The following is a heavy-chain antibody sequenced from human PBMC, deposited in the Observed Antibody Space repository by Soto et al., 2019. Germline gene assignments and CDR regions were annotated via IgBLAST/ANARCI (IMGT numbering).Heavy chain of an antibody. D-gene: IGHD3-22*01. CDR3: ARDPTNYYDSSGYASPYGMDV. CDR1: GYTFAIYD. J-gene: IGHJ6*02. V-gene: IGHV1-69*13. CDR2: IIPIFGTG. Sequence: SVTVCCKASGYTFAIYDINWVRPAPGQGLEWMGGIIPIFGTGNYAQKFQGRVTITADESTSTAYMELSSLRSEDTAVYYCARDPTNYYDSSGYASPYGMDVWGQGTTVTVSS.